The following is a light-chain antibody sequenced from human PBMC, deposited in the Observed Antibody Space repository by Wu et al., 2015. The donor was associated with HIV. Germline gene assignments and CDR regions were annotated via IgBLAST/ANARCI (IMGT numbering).Light chain of an antibody. CDR2: GAS. J-gene: IGKJ4*01. CDR3: QQAYSFPPT. Sequence: DIQMTQSPSSVSASVGDRVTITCRASQSISNWLAWYQQKPGEAPNLLVYGASNLQTDVPLRFSGTRSETDFTLTISSLQPEDFATYHCQQAYSFPPTFGGGTKVEIK. CDR1: QSISNW. V-gene: IGKV1-12*01.